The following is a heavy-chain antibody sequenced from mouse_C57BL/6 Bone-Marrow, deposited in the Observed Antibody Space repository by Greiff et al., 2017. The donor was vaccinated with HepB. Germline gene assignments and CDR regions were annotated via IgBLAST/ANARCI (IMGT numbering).Heavy chain of an antibody. CDR2: IDPNSGGT. D-gene: IGHD2-1*01. Sequence: QVQLQQPGAELVKPGASVKLSCKASGYTFTSYWMHWVKQRPGRGLEWIGRIDPNSGGTKYNEKFKSKATLTVDKPSSTAYMQLSSLTSEDSAVYYCAREVDGLWYPAWFAYWGQGTLVTVSA. CDR1: GYTFTSYW. V-gene: IGHV1-72*01. CDR3: AREVDGLWYPAWFAY. J-gene: IGHJ3*01.